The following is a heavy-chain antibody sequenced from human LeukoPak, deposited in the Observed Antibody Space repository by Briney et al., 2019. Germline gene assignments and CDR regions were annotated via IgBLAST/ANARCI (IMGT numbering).Heavy chain of an antibody. J-gene: IGHJ4*02. Sequence: GGSLRLSCAASGFTFSSYSMNWVRQAPGKGLEWVSSISSSSSCIYYADSVKGRFTISRDNAKNSLYLQMNSLRAEDTAVYYCARDVYGSGSYYDYWGQGTLVTVSS. V-gene: IGHV3-21*01. D-gene: IGHD3-10*01. CDR2: ISSSSSCI. CDR1: GFTFSSYS. CDR3: ARDVYGSGSYYDY.